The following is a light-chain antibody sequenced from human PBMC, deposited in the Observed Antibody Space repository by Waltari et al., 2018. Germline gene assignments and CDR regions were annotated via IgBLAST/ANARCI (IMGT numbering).Light chain of an antibody. CDR1: INDVGTYHY. V-gene: IGLV2-14*01. CDR3: SSYTSTKIL. CDR2: EVK. Sequence: QSALTQPASVSGSPGQSITISCTGTINDVGTYHYVSWYQQHPGKAPKLIIFEVKNRPSGVSNRFSGSKYANTASLTISGLQAEDEADYYCSSYTSTKILFGGGTKLTVL. J-gene: IGLJ2*01.